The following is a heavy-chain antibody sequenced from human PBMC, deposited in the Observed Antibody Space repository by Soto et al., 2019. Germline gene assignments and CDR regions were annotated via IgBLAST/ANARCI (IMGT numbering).Heavy chain of an antibody. D-gene: IGHD2-2*01. J-gene: IGHJ3*01. CDR3: ARQPTTRAAFSAFDV. CDR1: GYNFDTYW. CDR2: IYPGDSQT. V-gene: IGHV5-51*01. Sequence: EVQLLQSGAQVKKPGESLKISCEASGYNFDTYWVAWVRQMPGKGLEWVGLIYPGDSQTFLSPSFQGQVTISADKSITTAYLQWTSLKASDTAIYYCARQPTTRAAFSAFDVWGHGTVVTVSS.